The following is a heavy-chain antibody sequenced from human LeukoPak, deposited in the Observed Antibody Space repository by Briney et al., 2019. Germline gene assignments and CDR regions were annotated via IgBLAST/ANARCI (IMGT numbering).Heavy chain of an antibody. V-gene: IGHV3-30*04. CDR3: AREHSGYGYFDY. D-gene: IGHD5-12*01. J-gene: IGHJ4*02. CDR2: ISYDGSNK. CDR1: GFTFSSYA. Sequence: GRSLRLSCAASGFTFSSYAMHWVRQAPGKGLEWVAVISYDGSNKYYADSVKGRFTISRDNSKNTLYLQMNSLRAEDTAVYYCAREHSGYGYFDYWGQGTLVTVSS.